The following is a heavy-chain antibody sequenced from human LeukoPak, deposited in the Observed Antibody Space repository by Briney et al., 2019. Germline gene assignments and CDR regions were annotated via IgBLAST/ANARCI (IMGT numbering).Heavy chain of an antibody. J-gene: IGHJ4*02. CDR2: LSNSGNT. CDR3: VRWTAGTTEDS. D-gene: IGHD1-1*01. CDR1: GGSLSSRSHY. V-gene: IGHV4-39*01. Sequence: SETLSLTCTVSGGSLSSRSHYWGWIRQPPGQGLEWIGSLSNSGNTYYNPSLKSRVTISVDTSKNEFSLKLSSVTAADTAVYYCVRWTAGTTEDSWGQGTLPTVSS.